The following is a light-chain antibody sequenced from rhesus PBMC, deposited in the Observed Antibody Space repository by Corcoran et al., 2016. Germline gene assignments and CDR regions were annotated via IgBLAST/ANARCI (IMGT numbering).Light chain of an antibody. Sequence: DIQMTQSPSSLSASVGDRVTITCRASQDITNDLAWYQQKPGESPKLLFYEASTSQSGIPSRFSGIGSGTDFTLTISSLQSADFAVYYCQHYYSPPWTFGQGTRVEIK. CDR2: EAS. V-gene: IGKV1-25*01. J-gene: IGKJ1*01. CDR3: QHYYSPPWT. CDR1: QDITND.